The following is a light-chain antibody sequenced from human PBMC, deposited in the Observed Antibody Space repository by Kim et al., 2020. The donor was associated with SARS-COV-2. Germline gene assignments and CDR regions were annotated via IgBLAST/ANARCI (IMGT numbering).Light chain of an antibody. Sequence: EIVLTQSPGTLSLSPGERATLSCRASQSVSSNYLAWYQRKPGQAPRLLIYDASSRATGIPDRFSGSGSGTDFTLTISRLEPEDFAVYYCQQYCYLITFGGGTKVDIK. CDR3: QQYCYLIT. CDR2: DAS. CDR1: QSVSSNY. J-gene: IGKJ4*01. V-gene: IGKV3-20*01.